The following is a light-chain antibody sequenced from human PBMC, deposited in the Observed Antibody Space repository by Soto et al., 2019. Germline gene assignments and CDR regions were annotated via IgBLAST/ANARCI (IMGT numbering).Light chain of an antibody. CDR1: QSVSSSD. Sequence: EIVLTQSPGTLSLSPGERATLSCRASQSVSSSDLAWYQQKPGQAPRLLIYGASSRATGIPDRFSGSGSGTDFTLTISRLEPEDFAVYYCQQYGSSPPWTFGQGTEVEIK. CDR3: QQYGSSPPWT. CDR2: GAS. J-gene: IGKJ1*01. V-gene: IGKV3-20*01.